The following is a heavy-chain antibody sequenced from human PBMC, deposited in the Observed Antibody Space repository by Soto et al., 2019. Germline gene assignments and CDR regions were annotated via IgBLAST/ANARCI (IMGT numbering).Heavy chain of an antibody. J-gene: IGHJ6*02. CDR1: GYIFTGYF. V-gene: IGHV1-2*02. Sequence: QVQLVQSGAEVTQSGASVKVSCKASGYIFTGYFIQWLRQAPGQGLEGIGWINPNTSATNYAQKFQGRVTITRDTSLGAAYMELTSLRPDDTALYYCARITGGRDPYDGMDVWGQGTTVTVSS. D-gene: IGHD3-10*01. CDR2: INPNTSAT. CDR3: ARITGGRDPYDGMDV.